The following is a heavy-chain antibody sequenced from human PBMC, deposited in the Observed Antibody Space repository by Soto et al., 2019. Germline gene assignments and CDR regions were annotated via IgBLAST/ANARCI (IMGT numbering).Heavy chain of an antibody. V-gene: IGHV3-30*18. CDR3: AKNEGNLGLHSYYYYGMDV. Sequence: GGSLRLSCAASGFTFSNFAMYWVRQAPGKGLEWVADMSNDGRNKNYADSGKGRFTISRDNSRSTLYLQMNSLRAEDTAVYYCAKNEGNLGLHSYYYYGMDVWGQGTTVTVSS. CDR2: MSNDGRNK. CDR1: GFTFSNFA. J-gene: IGHJ6*02. D-gene: IGHD7-27*01.